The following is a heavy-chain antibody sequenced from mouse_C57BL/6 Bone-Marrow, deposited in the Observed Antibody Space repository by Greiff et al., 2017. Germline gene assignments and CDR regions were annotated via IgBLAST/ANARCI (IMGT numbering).Heavy chain of an antibody. V-gene: IGHV1-50*01. Sequence: QVQLQQPGAELVKPGASVKLSCKASGYTFTSYWMQWVKQRPGTGLEWIGEIDPSDSYTNYNQKFKGKATLTVDTSSSTAYMQLSSLTSQDSALYYCALRLSHRGQRTSVTGSS. J-gene: IGHJ4*01. CDR3: ALRLSH. CDR1: GYTFTSYW. D-gene: IGHD1-1*02. CDR2: IDPSDSYT.